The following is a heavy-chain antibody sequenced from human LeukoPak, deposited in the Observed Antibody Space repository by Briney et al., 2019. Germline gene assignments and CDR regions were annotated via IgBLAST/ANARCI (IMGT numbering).Heavy chain of an antibody. CDR2: IYPGDSDT. J-gene: IGHJ4*02. D-gene: IGHD6-19*01. CDR1: GYSFSNYW. Sequence: GESLKISCKVSGYSFSNYWIGWVRQMPGKGLEWMGTIYPGDSDTTYSPSFQGQVTISADKSISTAYLQWSSLKASDTAMYYCASPFFRSGWYYFDYWGQGTLVTVSS. V-gene: IGHV5-51*01. CDR3: ASPFFRSGWYYFDY.